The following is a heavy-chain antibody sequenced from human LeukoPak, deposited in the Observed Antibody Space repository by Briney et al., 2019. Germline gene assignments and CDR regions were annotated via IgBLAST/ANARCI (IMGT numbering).Heavy chain of an antibody. D-gene: IGHD2-2*02. V-gene: IGHV1-18*01. J-gene: IGHJ4*02. CDR1: GYTFTSYG. CDR2: ISAYNGNT. Sequence: ASVTVSFKASGYTFTSYGISWVRQAPGQGLEWMGWISAYNGNTNYAQKLQGRVTMTTDTSTSTAYMELRSLRSDDTAVYYCARGERCSSTSCYTEGGFDYWGQGTLVTVSS. CDR3: ARGERCSSTSCYTEGGFDY.